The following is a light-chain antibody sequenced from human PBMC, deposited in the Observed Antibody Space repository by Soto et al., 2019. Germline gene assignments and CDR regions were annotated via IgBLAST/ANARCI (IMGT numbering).Light chain of an antibody. CDR1: QSISSY. Sequence: DIQMTQSPSSLSASVGDRVTITCRASQSISSYLNWYQQKPGKAPNLLIYASSILQSGVPSRFSGSGSGTDFTLTISSLQPEDFATYFCQQSYSTPHTFGQGTKLEIK. V-gene: IGKV1-39*01. CDR2: ASS. J-gene: IGKJ2*01. CDR3: QQSYSTPHT.